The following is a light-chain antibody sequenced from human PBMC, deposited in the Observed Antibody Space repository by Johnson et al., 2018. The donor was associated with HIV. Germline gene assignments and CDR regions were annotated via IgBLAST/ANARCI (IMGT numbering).Light chain of an antibody. CDR2: ENN. CDR1: SSNIGNNY. J-gene: IGLJ1*01. V-gene: IGLV1-51*02. CDR3: GTWDSSLSAHV. Sequence: QSVLTQPPSVSAAPGQKVTISCSGSSSNIGNNYVSWYQQLPGTAPKLLIYENNKRPSGIPDRFSGSKSGTSATLGITGLQTGDEADYYCGTWDSSLSAHVCGTGTKVTV.